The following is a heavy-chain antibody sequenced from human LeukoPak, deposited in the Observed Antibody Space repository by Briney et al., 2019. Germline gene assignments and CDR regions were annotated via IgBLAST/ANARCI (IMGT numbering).Heavy chain of an antibody. Sequence: KISCKGSGYSFTSYWIGWVRQMPGKGLEWMGIIYPGDSDTRYSPSFQGQVTISADKSISTAYLQWSSLKASDTAMYYCARHHTRDGYNYWYFDLWGRGTLVTVSS. V-gene: IGHV5-51*01. D-gene: IGHD5-24*01. CDR1: GYSFTSYW. CDR2: IYPGDSDT. J-gene: IGHJ2*01. CDR3: ARHHTRDGYNYWYFDL.